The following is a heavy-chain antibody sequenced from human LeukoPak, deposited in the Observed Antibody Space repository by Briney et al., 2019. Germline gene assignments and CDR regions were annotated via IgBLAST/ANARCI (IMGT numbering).Heavy chain of an antibody. J-gene: IGHJ3*02. V-gene: IGHV1-18*01. CDR3: ARDIDCSSTSCYKGNAFDI. CDR2: MSAYNGNT. CDR1: GYTFTSYG. D-gene: IGHD2-2*02. Sequence: GASVKVSCKASGYTFTSYGISWVRQAPGQGLEWMGWMSAYNGNTNYAQKLQGRVTMTTDTSTSTAYMELRSLRSDDTAVYYCARDIDCSSTSCYKGNAFDIWGQGTMVTVSS.